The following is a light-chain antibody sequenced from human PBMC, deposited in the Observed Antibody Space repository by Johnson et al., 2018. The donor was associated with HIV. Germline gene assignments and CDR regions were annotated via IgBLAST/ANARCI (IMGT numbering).Light chain of an antibody. CDR1: SSNIGNNY. J-gene: IGLJ1*01. CDR2: ENN. V-gene: IGLV1-51*02. CDR3: GTWDSSLNAYV. Sequence: SVLTQPPSVSAAPGQKVTISCSGSSSNIGNNYVSWYQQLPGTAPKLLIYENNKRPSGIPDRFSGSKSGTSATLGITGLQTGDEGDYYCGTWDSSLNAYVFGTGTKVTVL.